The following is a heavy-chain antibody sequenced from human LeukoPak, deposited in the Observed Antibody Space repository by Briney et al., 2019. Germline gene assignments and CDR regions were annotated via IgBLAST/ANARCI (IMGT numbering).Heavy chain of an antibody. V-gene: IGHV3-30*04. CDR2: ISYDGSNK. Sequence: GGSLRLSCAASGFTFSSYAMHWVRQAPGKGLEWVAVISYDGSNKYYADSVKGRFTISRDNSKNTLYLQMNSLRAEDTAVYYCAKDPVLRYFDWLSPVWGQGTLVTVSS. CDR3: AKDPVLRYFDWLSPV. D-gene: IGHD3-9*01. CDR1: GFTFSSYA. J-gene: IGHJ4*02.